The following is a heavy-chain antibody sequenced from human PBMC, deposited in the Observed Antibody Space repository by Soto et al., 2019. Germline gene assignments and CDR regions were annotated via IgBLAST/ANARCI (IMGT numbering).Heavy chain of an antibody. Sequence: SETLSLTCTVSGGSISCSSYYWGWIRQPPGKGLEWIGSIYYSGSTYYNPSLKSRVTISVDTSKNQFSLKLSSVTAADTAVYYCARPYCSGGSCYSGHSNWFDPWGQGTLVTVSS. CDR1: GGSISCSSYY. J-gene: IGHJ5*02. V-gene: IGHV4-39*01. CDR2: IYYSGST. D-gene: IGHD2-15*01. CDR3: ARPYCSGGSCYSGHSNWFDP.